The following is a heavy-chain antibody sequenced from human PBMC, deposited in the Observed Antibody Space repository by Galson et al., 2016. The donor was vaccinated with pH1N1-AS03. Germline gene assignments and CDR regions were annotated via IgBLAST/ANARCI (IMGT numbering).Heavy chain of an antibody. J-gene: IGHJ3*02. Sequence: SLRLSCAASGFTFSTLWMTWVRQAPGKGLEWVANIKQDGSEKYYVDSVKGRFTISRDNAKNSLYLQMNSLRAEDTAVYYCARDSGYCRSTSCRGDAFYIGGQGTMVTVPS. CDR2: IKQDGSEK. CDR3: ARDSGYCRSTSCRGDAFYI. CDR1: GFTFSTLW. V-gene: IGHV3-7*03. D-gene: IGHD2-2*01.